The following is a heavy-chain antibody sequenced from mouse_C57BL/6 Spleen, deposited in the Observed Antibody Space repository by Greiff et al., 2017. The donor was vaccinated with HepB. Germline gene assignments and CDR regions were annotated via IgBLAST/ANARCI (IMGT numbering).Heavy chain of an antibody. Sequence: QVQLQQSGAELARPGASVKMSCKASGYTFTSYTMHWVKQRPGQGLEWIGYINPSSGYTKYNQKLKDKATLTADKSSSTAYKQQSSLTSEDSAVYYWARGDYYFYYYAMDYWGQGTSVTVSS. CDR2: INPSSGYT. CDR1: GYTFTSYT. V-gene: IGHV1-4*01. D-gene: IGHD1-1*01. CDR3: ARGDYYFYYYAMDY. J-gene: IGHJ4*01.